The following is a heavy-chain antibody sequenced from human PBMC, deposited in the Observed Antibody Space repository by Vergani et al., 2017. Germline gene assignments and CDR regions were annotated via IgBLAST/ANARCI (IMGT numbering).Heavy chain of an antibody. CDR2: ISSSSSYI. V-gene: IGHV3-21*01. Sequence: EVQLVESGGGLVKPGGSLRLSCAASGFTFSSYSMNWVRQAPGKGLEWVSSISSSSSYIYYADSVKGRFTISRDNAKNSLYLQMNSLRAEDTAVYYCARGDGYYDSSGHYWGQGTLVTVSS. J-gene: IGHJ4*02. CDR3: ARGDGYYDSSGHY. CDR1: GFTFSSYS. D-gene: IGHD3-22*01.